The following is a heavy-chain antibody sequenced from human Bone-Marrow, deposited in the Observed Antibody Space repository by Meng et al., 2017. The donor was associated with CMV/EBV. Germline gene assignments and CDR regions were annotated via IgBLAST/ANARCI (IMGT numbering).Heavy chain of an antibody. D-gene: IGHD3-3*01. CDR2: IYYSGST. CDR3: ARDFWSGAGYYYYGMDV. CDR1: GDSISRYY. J-gene: IGHJ6*02. Sequence: SETLSLTCTVSGDSISRYYWSWIRQPPGKGLEWIGHIYYSGSTNYNPSLKSRVTMSVDMSKNQFSLKLSSVTAADTAVYYCARDFWSGAGYYYYGMDVWGQGTTVTVSS. V-gene: IGHV4-59*01.